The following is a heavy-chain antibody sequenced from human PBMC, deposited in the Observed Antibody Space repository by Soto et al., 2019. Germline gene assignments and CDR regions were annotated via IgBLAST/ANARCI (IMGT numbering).Heavy chain of an antibody. CDR3: ARDPRIAAAGTIWNWFDP. CDR1: GYTFTSYG. V-gene: IGHV1-18*01. Sequence: ASLKVSCKASGYTFTSYGISWVRQAPGQGLEWMGWISAYNGNTNYAQKLQGRVTMTTDTSTSTAYMELRSLRSDDTAVYYCARDPRIAAAGTIWNWFDPWGQGTLVTVSS. D-gene: IGHD6-13*01. J-gene: IGHJ5*02. CDR2: ISAYNGNT.